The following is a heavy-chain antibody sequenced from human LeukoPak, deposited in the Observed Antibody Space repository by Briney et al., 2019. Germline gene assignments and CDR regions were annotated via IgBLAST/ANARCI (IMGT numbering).Heavy chain of an antibody. V-gene: IGHV3-23*01. J-gene: IGHJ4*02. D-gene: IGHD3-10*01. Sequence: PGGSLRLSCAASGFTFSGYAMTWVRQAPGEGLEWVSVISGAGGTTYYADSVKVRFTISRDNSKNTLYLQMNSLRAEDTAVYYCAKGDGFGELSSIEYWGQGTLVSVSS. CDR1: GFTFSGYA. CDR3: AKGDGFGELSSIEY. CDR2: ISGAGGTT.